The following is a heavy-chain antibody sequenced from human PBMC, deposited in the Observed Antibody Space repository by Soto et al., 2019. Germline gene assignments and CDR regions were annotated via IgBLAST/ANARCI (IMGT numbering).Heavy chain of an antibody. CDR3: AKDSNKCSSWPRGRDFGY. CDR1: GFPFSSYV. D-gene: IGHD2-2*01. V-gene: IGHV3-23*01. J-gene: IGHJ4*02. Sequence: EVQLLESGGGLVQRGGSLRLSCAASGFPFSSYVMSWVRQAPGKGLEWVSGISGGGSNTFYADSVKGRFTISRDNSQKTLLLQMNTPGAEDTAIYYFAKDSNKCSSWPRGRDFGYLGQGIGVTVSS. CDR2: ISGGGSNT.